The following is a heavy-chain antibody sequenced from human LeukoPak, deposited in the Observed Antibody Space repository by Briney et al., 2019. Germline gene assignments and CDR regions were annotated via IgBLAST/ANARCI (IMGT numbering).Heavy chain of an antibody. CDR1: GYTFTGYY. D-gene: IGHD5-18*01. J-gene: IGHJ4*02. V-gene: IGHV1-2*02. CDR2: INPNSGGT. CDR3: ATDDGYSYGHDY. Sequence: GASVKVSCKASGYTFTGYYMHWVRQAPGQGLEWMGWINPNSGGTNYAQKFQGRVTMTRNTSISTAYMELSSLRSEDTAVYYCATDDGYSYGHDYWGQGTLVTVSS.